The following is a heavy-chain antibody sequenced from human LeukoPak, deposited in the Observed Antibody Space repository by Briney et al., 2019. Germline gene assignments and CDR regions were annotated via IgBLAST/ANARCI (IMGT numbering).Heavy chain of an antibody. D-gene: IGHD3-10*01. CDR2: INRDGSQI. Sequence: PGGSLRLSCVASGFTLGTSWMTWVRQAPGKGLEWVTNINRDGSQIDYLDSVKGRFTISRDSANNALYLQMNSLRAEDTAIYYCARGGLSAGFDYWGQGTLVTVSS. CDR3: ARGGLSAGFDY. J-gene: IGHJ4*02. CDR1: GFTLGTSW. V-gene: IGHV3-7*01.